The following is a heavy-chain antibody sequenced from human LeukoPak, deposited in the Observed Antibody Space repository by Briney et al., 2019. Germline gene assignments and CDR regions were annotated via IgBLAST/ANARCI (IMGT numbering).Heavy chain of an antibody. CDR1: GFSVSSNY. CDR2: IYSDGST. Sequence: GESLRLSCAGSGFSVSSNYISWVRQAPGKGLEWVSVIYSDGSTKYADSVKARFTISRDNSKNTVFLQMNGLRVGDTAVYYCARATLDNWGQGTLVTVSS. V-gene: IGHV3-53*01. J-gene: IGHJ4*02. CDR3: ARATLDN.